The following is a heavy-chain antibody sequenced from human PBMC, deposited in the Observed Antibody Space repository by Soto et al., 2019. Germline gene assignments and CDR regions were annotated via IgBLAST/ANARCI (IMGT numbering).Heavy chain of an antibody. Sequence: QVEPVESGGGLVRPGGSLRLSCAVSEFTFSDFYMSWIRQAPGKGLEWISSVSGSGADKNYADSLRGRFSISRDNTKNSLYLQMDSLRAEDTAVYYCARDYRNKGFDYWGQGTLVTVSS. J-gene: IGHJ4*02. CDR2: VSGSGADK. D-gene: IGHD4-4*01. CDR3: ARDYRNKGFDY. V-gene: IGHV3-11*01. CDR1: EFTFSDFY.